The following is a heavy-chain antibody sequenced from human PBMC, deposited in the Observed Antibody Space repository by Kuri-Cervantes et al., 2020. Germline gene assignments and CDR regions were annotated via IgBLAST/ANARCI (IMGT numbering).Heavy chain of an antibody. CDR1: GFTFSSFG. Sequence: GESLKISCVASGFTFSSFGMHWVRQAPGKGLEWVAVISYDGSSKYSADSVKGRFTISRDNSKKTLYLHMNSLRVEDTAVYYCALDVDIEATVPGLLDFWGQGTLVTVSS. J-gene: IGHJ4*02. D-gene: IGHD5-12*01. CDR3: ALDVDIEATVPGLLDF. V-gene: IGHV3-30*03. CDR2: ISYDGSSK.